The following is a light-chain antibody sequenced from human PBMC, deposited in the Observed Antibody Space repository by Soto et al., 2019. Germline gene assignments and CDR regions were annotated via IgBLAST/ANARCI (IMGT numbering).Light chain of an antibody. CDR2: KAS. J-gene: IGKJ1*01. V-gene: IGKV1-5*03. CDR3: HQYKTFWT. CDR1: QSISSW. Sequence: DIQMTQSPSTLSASVGDRVTITCRASQSISSWLAWYQQKPGKAPKLLIYKASSLESGVPSRFSGSGSGTEFTLTISSLQPDDFATYYCHQYKTFWTFGQGTRVDLK.